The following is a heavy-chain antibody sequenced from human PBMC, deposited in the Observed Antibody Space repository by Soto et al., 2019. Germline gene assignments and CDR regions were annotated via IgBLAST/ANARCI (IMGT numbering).Heavy chain of an antibody. V-gene: IGHV5-10-1*01. Sequence: PGESLKISCNGSGYSFTSYWISWVRQMPGKGLEWMGRIDPSDSYTNYSPSFQGHVTISADKSISTAYLQWSSLKASDTAMYYCARVVREIVVVPAALNYYGMDVWGQGTTVTVSS. CDR1: GYSFTSYW. CDR3: ARVVREIVVVPAALNYYGMDV. D-gene: IGHD2-2*01. CDR2: IDPSDSYT. J-gene: IGHJ6*02.